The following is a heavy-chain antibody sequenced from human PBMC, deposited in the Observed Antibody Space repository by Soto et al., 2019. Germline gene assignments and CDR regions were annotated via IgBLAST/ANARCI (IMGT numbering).Heavy chain of an antibody. Sequence: QAQLQESGPGLVKPSQTLSLTCTVSGGSISSGGYYWSWIRQHPGKGLEWIGYIYYSGSTYYNPSLKSRVTISVDTSKNQFSLKLSSVTAADTAVYYCARDPGYCTNGVCYPSYYFDYWGQGTLVTVSS. V-gene: IGHV4-31*03. CDR3: ARDPGYCTNGVCYPSYYFDY. CDR2: IYYSGST. D-gene: IGHD2-8*01. CDR1: GGSISSGGYY. J-gene: IGHJ4*02.